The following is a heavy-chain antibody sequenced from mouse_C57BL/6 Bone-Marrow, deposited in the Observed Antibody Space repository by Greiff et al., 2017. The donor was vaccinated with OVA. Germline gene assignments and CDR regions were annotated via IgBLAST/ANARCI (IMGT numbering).Heavy chain of an antibody. J-gene: IGHJ4*01. D-gene: IGHD5-5*01. CDR3: ARQDYLMDY. V-gene: IGHV5-6*01. CDR1: GFTFSSYG. Sequence: DVQLVESGGDLVKPGGSLKLSCAASGFTFSSYGMSWVRQTPDKRLEWVATISSGGSYPYYPDSVKGRFTISRDNAKNTLYLQMSRLKSEDTAMYSCARQDYLMDYWGQGTSVTVSS. CDR2: ISSGGSYP.